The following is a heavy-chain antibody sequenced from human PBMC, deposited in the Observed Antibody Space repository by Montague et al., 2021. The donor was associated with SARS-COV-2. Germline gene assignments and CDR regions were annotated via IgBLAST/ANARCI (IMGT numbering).Heavy chain of an antibody. V-gene: IGHV4-39*01. CDR3: ARRGYRYGWGD. Sequence: SETLSLTCTVTGGPISGSSDYWGWIRQSPGKGREWIASVDYSGNTYYSPSLKSRLTISVDTSKNQFSLKLNSVTAADTALYYCARRGYRYGWGDWGQGTLVTVSS. J-gene: IGHJ4*02. CDR2: VDYSGNT. D-gene: IGHD5-18*01. CDR1: GGPISGSSDY.